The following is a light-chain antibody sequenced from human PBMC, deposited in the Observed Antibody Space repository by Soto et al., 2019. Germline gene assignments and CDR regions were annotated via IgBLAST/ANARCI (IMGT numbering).Light chain of an antibody. CDR3: QQYNNWPPDRT. CDR1: QSVGSN. V-gene: IGKV3-15*01. J-gene: IGKJ1*01. Sequence: EIVMTQSPATLSVSPGERATLSCRASQSVGSNLAWYQQKPGQAPRLLIYGASTRATGIQARFSGSGSGTEFTLTIRTLQSEDFAIYFCQQYNNWPPDRTFGQGTKVEIK. CDR2: GAS.